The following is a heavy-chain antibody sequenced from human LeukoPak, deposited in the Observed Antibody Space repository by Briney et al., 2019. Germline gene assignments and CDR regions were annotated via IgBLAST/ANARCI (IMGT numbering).Heavy chain of an antibody. Sequence: PSDTLSLTCAVYNGSFSGYYWSWIRQSPGKGLEWIGEVNHGGDTNYNPSLRSRVTISLDPSKNHFSLKLRSVTAADTAVYNCARAAWNGGGGFDPWGQGTLVTVSS. D-gene: IGHD3-16*01. CDR2: VNHGGDT. CDR3: ARAAWNGGGGFDP. J-gene: IGHJ5*02. CDR1: NGSFSGYY. V-gene: IGHV4-34*01.